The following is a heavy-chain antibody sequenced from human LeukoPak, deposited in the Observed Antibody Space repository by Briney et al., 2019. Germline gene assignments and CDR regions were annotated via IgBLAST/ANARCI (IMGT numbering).Heavy chain of an antibody. CDR3: ARVAYSYYFDY. CDR1: GFTFSSYW. J-gene: IGHJ4*02. D-gene: IGHD3-16*01. Sequence: GGSLRLSCAASGFTFSSYWMIWVRQAPGKGLEWVANIKQDGSEKYYVDSVKGRFTISRDNAKNSLYLQMNSLRAEDTAVYYCARVAYSYYFDYWGQGTLVTVSS. V-gene: IGHV3-7*01. CDR2: IKQDGSEK.